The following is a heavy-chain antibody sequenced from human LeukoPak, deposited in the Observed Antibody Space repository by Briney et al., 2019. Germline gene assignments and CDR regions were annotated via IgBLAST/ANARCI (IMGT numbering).Heavy chain of an antibody. CDR2: INRSGST. CDR3: AKETSESYSPLEY. D-gene: IGHD1-26*01. J-gene: IGHJ4*02. CDR1: GFTLSSYA. Sequence: GGSLRLSCTASGFTLSSYAMTWVRQAPGKGLEWVSTINRSGSTYDADSVKGRFTISRDNSKNTLYLQMNSLRAEDTAIYYCAKETSESYSPLEYWGQGTLVTVSS. V-gene: IGHV3-23*01.